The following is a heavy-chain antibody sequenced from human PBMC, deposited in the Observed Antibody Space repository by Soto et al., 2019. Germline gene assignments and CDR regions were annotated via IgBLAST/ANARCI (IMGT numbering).Heavy chain of an antibody. Sequence: GGSLRLSCAPSGFTVSSNFMTWVRQAPGKGLEWVSVIYTTGSTYYADSVKGRFTISRDNSKNTLFLQMNSLRAEDTAVYYCVRDRAETGNYAALSMEWGQEALVTVFS. CDR1: GFTVSSNF. CDR2: IYTTGST. D-gene: IGHD1-7*01. CDR3: VRDRAETGNYAALSME. V-gene: IGHV3-66*01. J-gene: IGHJ4*02.